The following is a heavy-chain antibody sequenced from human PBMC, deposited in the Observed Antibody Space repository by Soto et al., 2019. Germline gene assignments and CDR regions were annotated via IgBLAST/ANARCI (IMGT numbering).Heavy chain of an antibody. D-gene: IGHD6-19*01. Sequence: ASVKVSCKASGYTFTSYGISWVRQAPGQGLEWMGWISAYNGNTNYAQKLLGRVTMTTDTSTSTAYMELRSLRSDDTAVYYCAREIAVAGTGPDYYYGMDVWGQGTTVTVSS. V-gene: IGHV1-18*01. CDR3: AREIAVAGTGPDYYYGMDV. J-gene: IGHJ6*02. CDR1: GYTFTSYG. CDR2: ISAYNGNT.